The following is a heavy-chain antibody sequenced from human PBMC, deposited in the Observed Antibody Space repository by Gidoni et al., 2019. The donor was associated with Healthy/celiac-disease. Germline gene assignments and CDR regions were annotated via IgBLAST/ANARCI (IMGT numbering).Heavy chain of an antibody. J-gene: IGHJ5*02. CDR1: GYTFTGYY. V-gene: IGHV1-2*02. D-gene: IGHD2-2*01. CDR3: ARGRGYCSSTSCYPGWFDP. CDR2: INPNSGGT. Sequence: QVQLVQSGAEVKKPGASVKVSCKASGYTFTGYYMHWVRQAPGQGLEWMGWINPNSGGTNYAQKFQGRVTMTRDTSISTAYMELSRLRSDDTAVYYCARGRGYCSSTSCYPGWFDPWGQGTLVTVSS.